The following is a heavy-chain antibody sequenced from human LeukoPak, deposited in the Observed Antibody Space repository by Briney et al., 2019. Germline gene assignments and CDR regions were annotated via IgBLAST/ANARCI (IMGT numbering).Heavy chain of an antibody. V-gene: IGHV3-13*04. CDR2: IGTAGDT. Sequence: GGSLRLSCAASGFTLSRYDMHWVRQPTGKGLEWVSIIGTAGDTYYPGSVKGRFTISRDNFQNTLYLQMNSLSAEDTAVYYCARTFLSGDGYKVGYFDYWGQGALVTVSS. CDR1: GFTLSRYD. J-gene: IGHJ4*02. D-gene: IGHD5-24*01. CDR3: ARTFLSGDGYKVGYFDY.